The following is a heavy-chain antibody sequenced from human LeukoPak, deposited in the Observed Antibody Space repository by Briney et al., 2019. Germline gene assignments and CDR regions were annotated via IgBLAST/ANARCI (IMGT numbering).Heavy chain of an antibody. V-gene: IGHV3-7*01. D-gene: IGHD3-22*01. CDR3: AREVKAPDRYYYDSSGYYGTDY. Sequence: GGSLRLSCAASGFTFSSYWMSWVRQAPGKGLEWVANIKQDGSEKYYVDSVKGRFTISRDNAKNSLYLQMNSLRAEDTAVYYCAREVKAPDRYYYDSSGYYGTDYWGQGTLVTVSS. CDR1: GFTFSSYW. J-gene: IGHJ4*02. CDR2: IKQDGSEK.